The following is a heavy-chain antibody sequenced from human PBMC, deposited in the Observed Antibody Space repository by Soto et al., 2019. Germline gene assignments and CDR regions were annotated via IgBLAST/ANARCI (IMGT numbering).Heavy chain of an antibody. D-gene: IGHD3-16*01. V-gene: IGHV3-21*01. Sequence: GGSLRLSCVASGFTFSNYNMNWVRQAPGKGLEWVSHISGSSIYIHYADSVRGRFTISRDNAKNSVYLQMDSLRVEDTAVYYCSMSPRVGVRGGPWGQGTLVTVSS. CDR2: ISGSSIYI. J-gene: IGHJ5*02. CDR3: SMSPRVGVRGGP. CDR1: GFTFSNYN.